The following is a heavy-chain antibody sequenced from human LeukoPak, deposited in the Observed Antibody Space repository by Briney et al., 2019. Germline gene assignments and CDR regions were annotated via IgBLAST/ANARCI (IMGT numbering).Heavy chain of an antibody. Sequence: PSETLSLTCTVSGGSISSYYWSWIRQPPGKGLEWIGYIYYSGSTNYNPSLKSRVTISVDTSKDQFSLKLSSVTAADTAVYYCARTTEAHSWRTRYYDYYMDVWGKGTTVTVSS. J-gene: IGHJ6*03. CDR3: ARTTEAHSWRTRYYDYYMDV. CDR1: GGSISSYY. CDR2: IYYSGST. D-gene: IGHD6-13*01. V-gene: IGHV4-59*01.